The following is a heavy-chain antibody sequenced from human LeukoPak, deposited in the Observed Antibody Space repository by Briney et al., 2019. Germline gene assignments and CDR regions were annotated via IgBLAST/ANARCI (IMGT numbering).Heavy chain of an antibody. CDR2: ISVDGHNT. J-gene: IGHJ3*02. Sequence: GGSLRLSCAASGFTFSSYSMGWVRQAPGKGLEWVSTISVDGHNTYYADSVKGRFTISRDNSKNTLYLQMNSLRAEDTAVYYCAKDGAVVGTMDAFDKWGQGTMVTVSP. CDR3: AKDGAVVGTMDAFDK. CDR1: GFTFSSYS. D-gene: IGHD6-19*01. V-gene: IGHV3-23*01.